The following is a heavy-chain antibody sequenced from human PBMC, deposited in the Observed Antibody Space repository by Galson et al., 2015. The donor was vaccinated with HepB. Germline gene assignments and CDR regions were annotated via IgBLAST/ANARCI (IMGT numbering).Heavy chain of an antibody. Sequence: SVKVSCKASGYTFTSYGISWVRQAPGQGLEWMGWISAYNGNTNYAQKLQGIVTMTTDTSTSTAYMELRSLRSDDTAVYYCARVVRIAVAGTGDYWGQGTLVTVSS. CDR1: GYTFTSYG. D-gene: IGHD6-19*01. J-gene: IGHJ4*02. CDR3: ARVVRIAVAGTGDY. CDR2: ISAYNGNT. V-gene: IGHV1-18*01.